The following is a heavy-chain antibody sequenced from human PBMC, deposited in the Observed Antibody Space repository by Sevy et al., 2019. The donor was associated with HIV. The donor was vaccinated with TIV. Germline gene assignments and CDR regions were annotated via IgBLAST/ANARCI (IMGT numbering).Heavy chain of an antibody. J-gene: IGHJ3*02. D-gene: IGHD3-22*01. CDR2: IYGSGSTT. Sequence: GGSLRLSCKPSGFTVVSYAMNWVRQAPGKGLEWVSTIYGSGSTTYHADSLRGRFSISSDDSKNTLYLQMNSLKTEDTAVYYCVGGRFDSSGSFDAFDIWGQGTMVTVSS. CDR1: GFTVVSYA. V-gene: IGHV3-23*01. CDR3: VGGRFDSSGSFDAFDI.